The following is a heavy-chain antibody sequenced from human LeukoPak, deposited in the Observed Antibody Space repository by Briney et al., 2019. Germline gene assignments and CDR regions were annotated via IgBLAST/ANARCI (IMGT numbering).Heavy chain of an antibody. CDR1: GFTFSSYG. V-gene: IGHV3-30*03. CDR3: ARDVGHDYGDYQAPAGDY. J-gene: IGHJ4*02. CDR2: ISYDGSNK. D-gene: IGHD4-17*01. Sequence: PGRSLRLSCAASGFTFSSYGMHWVRQAPGKGLEWVAVISYDGSNKYYADSVKGRFTISRDNSKNTLYLQMNSLRAEDTAVYYCARDVGHDYGDYQAPAGDYWGQGTLVTVSS.